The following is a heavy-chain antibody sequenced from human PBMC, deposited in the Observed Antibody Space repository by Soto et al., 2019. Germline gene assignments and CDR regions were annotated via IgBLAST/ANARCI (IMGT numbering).Heavy chain of an antibody. V-gene: IGHV4-59*08. CDR3: ARTNWSRYYFDY. Sequence: PSETLSLTCTVSGGSISSYYWSWIRQPLGKGLEWIGYIYYSGSTNYNPSLKCRVTISVDTSKNQFSLRLSSVIAADTAVYYCARTNWSRYYFDYWGQGTLVTVSS. CDR2: IYYSGST. J-gene: IGHJ4*02. D-gene: IGHD1-1*01. CDR1: GGSISSYY.